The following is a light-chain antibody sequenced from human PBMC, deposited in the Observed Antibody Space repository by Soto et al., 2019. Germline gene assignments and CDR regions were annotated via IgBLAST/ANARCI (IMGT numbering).Light chain of an antibody. V-gene: IGLV1-44*01. J-gene: IGLJ3*02. CDR1: SSNIGRNT. CDR2: RNS. Sequence: QSGLTQPPSASGTPGQRIIISCSGSSSNIGRNTVNWYQHLPGTAPKVLIYRNSHRPSGVPDRFSGSQSGSSASLAISGLQSEDEADYYCAAWDDNLRGVVFGGGTQLTVL. CDR3: AAWDDNLRGVV.